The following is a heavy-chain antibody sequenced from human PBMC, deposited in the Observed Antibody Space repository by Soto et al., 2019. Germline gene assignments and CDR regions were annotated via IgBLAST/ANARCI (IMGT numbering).Heavy chain of an antibody. Sequence: SETLSLTCTVSGGSISSGDYYWSWIRQPPGKGLEWIGYIYYSGSTYYNPSLKSRVTISVDTSKNQFSLKLSSVTAADTAVYYCARSYYYDSSGYYYNYIDYWGQGTLVTVSS. J-gene: IGHJ4*02. CDR3: ARSYYYDSSGYYYNYIDY. CDR2: IYYSGST. D-gene: IGHD3-22*01. CDR1: GGSISSGDYY. V-gene: IGHV4-30-4*01.